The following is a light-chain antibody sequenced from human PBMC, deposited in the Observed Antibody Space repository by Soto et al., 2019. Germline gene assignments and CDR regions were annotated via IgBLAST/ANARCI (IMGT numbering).Light chain of an antibody. V-gene: IGLV2-14*01. Sequence: QSALTQPASVSGSPGQSITISCTGTSSDVGGYNYVSWYQQHPGKAPKLMIYEVSNRPSGVSNRFSGSKSGNTASLTISGLQDEDEADYYCSSYTSSSTRVFSGGTKVTVL. CDR2: EVS. CDR1: SSDVGGYNY. CDR3: SSYTSSSTRV. J-gene: IGLJ3*02.